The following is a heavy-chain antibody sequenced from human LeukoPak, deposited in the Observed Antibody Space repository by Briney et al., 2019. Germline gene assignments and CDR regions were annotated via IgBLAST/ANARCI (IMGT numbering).Heavy chain of an antibody. CDR3: ARDLYYTTRSGMDV. D-gene: IGHD3-22*01. V-gene: IGHV3-30-3*01. CDR2: ISYDGSNR. CDR1: GFTFSSYA. Sequence: GGSLRLSCAASGFTFSSYAMHWVRQAPGKGLEWVAVISYDGSNRYYADSVKGRFTTSRDNSKNTLYLQMNSLRAEDTAVYYCARDLYYTTRSGMDVWGQGTTVTVSS. J-gene: IGHJ6*02.